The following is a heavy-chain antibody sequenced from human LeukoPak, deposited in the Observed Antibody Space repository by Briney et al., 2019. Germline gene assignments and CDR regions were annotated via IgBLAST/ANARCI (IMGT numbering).Heavy chain of an antibody. CDR2: IYYSGST. J-gene: IGHJ5*02. CDR1: GYSVSSGYY. Sequence: PSETLSLTCTVSGYSVSSGYYWGWIRQPPGKGLEWIGSIYYSGSTYYNPSLKSRVTISVDTSKNQFSLKLSSVTAADTAVYYCARHVWQLGWHTPTNWFDPWGQGTLVTVSS. CDR3: ARHVWQLGWHTPTNWFDP. D-gene: IGHD6-13*01. V-gene: IGHV4-38-2*02.